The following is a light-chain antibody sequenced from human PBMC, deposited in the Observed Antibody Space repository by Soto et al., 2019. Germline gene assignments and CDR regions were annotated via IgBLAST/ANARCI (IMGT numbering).Light chain of an antibody. CDR3: CSYAHTSRV. Sequence: QSVLTQPRSVSGSPGQSVTFSCTGTSGDIGAYNYVSWYQFHPGKAPKMIIYDVNKRPSGVPDRFSGSKSGNTACLTISWLQAEDEADYYCCSYAHTSRVFGGGTKLTVL. CDR1: SGDIGAYNY. V-gene: IGLV2-11*01. CDR2: DVN. J-gene: IGLJ3*02.